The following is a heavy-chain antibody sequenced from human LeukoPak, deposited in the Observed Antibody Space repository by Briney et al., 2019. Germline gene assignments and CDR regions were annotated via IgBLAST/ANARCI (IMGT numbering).Heavy chain of an antibody. J-gene: IGHJ4*02. V-gene: IGHV3-23*01. Sequence: PGGSLRLSCAASGFTYSSYAMSWVRQAPGKGLEWVSALSGSGGSTYHADSVKDRLAIPRDNSKNTLYLQMNSLRAEDTAVYYCAKSERSFGDYEVYFDDWGQGTLVTVSS. CDR3: AKSERSFGDYEVYFDD. D-gene: IGHD4-17*01. CDR2: LSGSGGST. CDR1: GFTYSSYA.